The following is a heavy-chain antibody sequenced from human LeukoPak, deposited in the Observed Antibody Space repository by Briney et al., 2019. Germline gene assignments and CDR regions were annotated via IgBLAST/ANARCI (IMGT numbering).Heavy chain of an antibody. CDR1: GGSISSGSYY. CDR3: ARMRWLQLGSWFDP. Sequence: SETLSLTCTVSGGSISSGSYYWGWIRQPPGKGLEWIGSIYYSGSTYYNPSLKSRVTISVDTSKNQFSLKLSSVTAADTAVYYCARMRWLQLGSWFDPWGQGTLVTVSS. J-gene: IGHJ5*02. D-gene: IGHD5-24*01. V-gene: IGHV4-39*01. CDR2: IYYSGST.